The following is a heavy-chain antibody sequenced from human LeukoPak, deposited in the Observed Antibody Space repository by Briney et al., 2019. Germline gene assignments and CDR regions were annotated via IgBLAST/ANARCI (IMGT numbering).Heavy chain of an antibody. CDR1: GFTVSSNY. Sequence: QTGGSLRLSCAASGFTVSSNYMSWVRQAPGKGLEWVSVIYSGGSTYYADSVKGRFTISRDNSKNTLYLQMNSLRVEDTAMYYCARSWYFDLWGRGTLVTASS. J-gene: IGHJ2*01. CDR2: IYSGGST. V-gene: IGHV3-66*01. CDR3: ARSWYFDL.